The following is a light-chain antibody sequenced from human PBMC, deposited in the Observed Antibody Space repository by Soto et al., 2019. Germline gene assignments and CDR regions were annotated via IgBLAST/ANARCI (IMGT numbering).Light chain of an antibody. CDR1: QSLLHGNGYNY. J-gene: IGKJ2*03. CDR2: LGS. V-gene: IGKV2-28*01. Sequence: DIVMTQSPLSLPVTPGEPASISCRSSQSLLHGNGYNYLDWYVQKPGQTPQLLIYLGSNRASGVPDRFSGSGSGTDFTLKISRVEAEDVGIYYCMQALQTPLYSFGQGTKLEIK. CDR3: MQALQTPLYS.